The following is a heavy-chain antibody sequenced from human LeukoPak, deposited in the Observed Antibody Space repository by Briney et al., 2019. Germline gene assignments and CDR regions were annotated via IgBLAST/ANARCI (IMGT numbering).Heavy chain of an antibody. D-gene: IGHD1-1*01. CDR2: MKQDGSAK. CDR1: GFSFISYW. V-gene: IGHV3-7*01. J-gene: IGHJ4*02. CDR3: AGCAGNSCYFDY. Sequence: QPGGSLRLSCAASGFSFISYWMSWVRQAPGKGLEWVANMKQDGSAKNYVDSVKGRFTISRDSAKNSLYLQLNSLRAEDTAVYYCAGCAGNSCYFDYWGQGTLVIVSS.